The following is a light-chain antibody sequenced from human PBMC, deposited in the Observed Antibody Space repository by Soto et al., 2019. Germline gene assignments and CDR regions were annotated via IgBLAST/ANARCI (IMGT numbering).Light chain of an antibody. CDR1: QGISSL. Sequence: DVQMTQSPSSVSASVGDRVTITCRASQGISSLLAWYQQKPGKAPNLLIHTASSLQSGVPSRFSGSRSGTDFTLTISSLQPEDFATYYCQQANSFPLTFGGGTKVEIK. CDR3: QQANSFPLT. CDR2: TAS. V-gene: IGKV1-12*01. J-gene: IGKJ4*01.